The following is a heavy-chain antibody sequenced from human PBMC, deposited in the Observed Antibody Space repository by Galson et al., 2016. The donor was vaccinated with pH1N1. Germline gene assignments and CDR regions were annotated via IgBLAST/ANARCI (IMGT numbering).Heavy chain of an antibody. CDR2: IYLGGSHI. CDR1: GSSFSSSW. J-gene: IGHJ3*02. V-gene: IGHV5-51*01. CDR3: ARQNDYGDYRGDAFDI. D-gene: IGHD4-17*01. Sequence: QSGAEVKKPGESLKISCQGSGSSFSSSWIGWVRQMPGKGLEWMGIIYLGGSHIRYSPSFQGQVTISADKSINIVYLQWSSLKASDTAIYYCARQNDYGDYRGDAFDIWGQGTLVTVSS.